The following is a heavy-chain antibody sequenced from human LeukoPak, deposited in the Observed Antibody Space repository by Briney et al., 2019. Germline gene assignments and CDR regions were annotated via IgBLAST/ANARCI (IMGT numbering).Heavy chain of an antibody. D-gene: IGHD5-18*01. CDR1: GGSISSYY. CDR3: ARAQRGYSYGFGTWFDP. J-gene: IGHJ5*02. V-gene: IGHV4-59*12. Sequence: PSETLSLTCTVSGGSISSYYWSWIRQPPGKGLEWIGYIYYSGSTYYNPSLKSRVTISVDTSKNQFSLKLSSVTAADTAVYYCARAQRGYSYGFGTWFDPWGQGTLVTVSS. CDR2: IYYSGST.